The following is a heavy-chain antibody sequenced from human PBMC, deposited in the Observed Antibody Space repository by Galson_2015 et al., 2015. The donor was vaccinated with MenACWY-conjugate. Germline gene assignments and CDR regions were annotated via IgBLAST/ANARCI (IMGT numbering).Heavy chain of an antibody. CDR3: ASFGDCSTKSCLPY. Sequence: SLRLSCAASGFSFSSYWMHWVRQAPGKGLVWVSRVNSDGSSTNYADSVEGRSTISRDNAKNTLYLQMSSLRAEDTAIYYCASFGDCSTKSCLPYWGQGTLVTVSS. CDR1: GFSFSSYW. J-gene: IGHJ4*02. V-gene: IGHV3-74*01. CDR2: VNSDGSST. D-gene: IGHD2-2*01.